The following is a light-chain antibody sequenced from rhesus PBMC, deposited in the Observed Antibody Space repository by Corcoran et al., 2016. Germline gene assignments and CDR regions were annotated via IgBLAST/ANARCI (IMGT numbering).Light chain of an antibody. V-gene: IGKV1-66*01. Sequence: DIQMTQSPSSLSASVGDRVTITCRASQGLNNYLSWYQQKPGKAPKPLIYNASSLETGVPSRFSGSRSGTDYTLNNSSRQPEDIATYYCQQYNNSPLTFGGGTKVELK. CDR1: QGLNNY. CDR3: QQYNNSPLT. CDR2: NAS. J-gene: IGKJ4*01.